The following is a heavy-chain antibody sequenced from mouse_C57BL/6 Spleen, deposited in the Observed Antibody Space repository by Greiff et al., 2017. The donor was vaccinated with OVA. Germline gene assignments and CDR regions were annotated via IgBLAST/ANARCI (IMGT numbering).Heavy chain of an antibody. D-gene: IGHD4-1*01. CDR3: ARGGRTGTRYWYFDV. CDR1: GFTFSSYA. CDR2: ISDGGSYT. V-gene: IGHV5-4*03. Sequence: EVKLMESGGGLVKPGGSLKLSCAASGFTFSSYAMSWVRQTPEKRLEWVATISDGGSYTYYPDNVKGRFTISRDNAKNNLYLQMSHLKSEDTAMYYCARGGRTGTRYWYFDVWGTGTTVTVSS. J-gene: IGHJ1*03.